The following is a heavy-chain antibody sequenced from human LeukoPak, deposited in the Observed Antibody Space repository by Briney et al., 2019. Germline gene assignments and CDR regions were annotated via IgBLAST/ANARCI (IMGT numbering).Heavy chain of an antibody. V-gene: IGHV3-74*01. D-gene: IGHD4-11*01. CDR1: GFTFSRYW. CDR2: INTDGSST. J-gene: IGHJ4*02. Sequence: GGSLRLSCVASGFTFSRYWMHWVRQAPGKGLVWVSRINTDGSSTDYADSVKGRFTMSRDNAKNTLYLQMNSLRVEDTAVYYCARVLYYRVGSSTVTFVSEIDYWGQGTLVTVSS. CDR3: ARVLYYRVGSSTVTFVSEIDY.